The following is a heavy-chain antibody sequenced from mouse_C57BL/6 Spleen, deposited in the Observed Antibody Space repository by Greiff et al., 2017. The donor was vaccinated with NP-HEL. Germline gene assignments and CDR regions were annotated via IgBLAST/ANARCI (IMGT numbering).Heavy chain of an antibody. CDR1: GFTFSDYY. D-gene: IGHD1-1*02. V-gene: IGHV5-16*01. Sequence: EVKLMESEGGLVQPGSSMKLSCTASGFTFSDYYMAWVRQVPEKGLEWVANINYDGSSTYYLDSLKSRFIISRDNAKNILYLQMSSLKSEDTATYYCARGILSGFDYWGQGTTLTVSS. CDR2: INYDGSST. J-gene: IGHJ2*01. CDR3: ARGILSGFDY.